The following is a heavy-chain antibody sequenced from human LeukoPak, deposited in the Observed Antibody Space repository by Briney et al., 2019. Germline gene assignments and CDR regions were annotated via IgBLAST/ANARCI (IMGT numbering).Heavy chain of an antibody. CDR1: GFTFSNYA. CDR3: ARALGYGSDY. CDR2: IYSGGST. V-gene: IGHV3-53*01. Sequence: GGSLRLSCETSGFTFSNYAMSWVRQAPGKGLEWVSVIYSGGSTYYADSVKGRFTISRDNSKNTLYLQMNSLRAEDTAVYYCARALGYGSDYWGQGTLVTVSS. J-gene: IGHJ4*02. D-gene: IGHD3-10*01.